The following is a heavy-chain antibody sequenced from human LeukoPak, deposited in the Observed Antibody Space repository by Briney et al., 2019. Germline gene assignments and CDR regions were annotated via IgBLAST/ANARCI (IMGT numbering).Heavy chain of an antibody. J-gene: IGHJ5*02. V-gene: IGHV3-7*01. D-gene: IGHD6-19*01. CDR3: ATRGGWYRRAFHH. Sequence: PGGSLRLSCAVSGFTFSSFWMSWVRQAPGKGLEWVATIKEDGSEKYYVDSVKGRFTISRDNAKSSLYLRMNSLRVEDTAVYYCATRGGWYRRAFHHWGQGTLVTVSS. CDR1: GFTFSSFW. CDR2: IKEDGSEK.